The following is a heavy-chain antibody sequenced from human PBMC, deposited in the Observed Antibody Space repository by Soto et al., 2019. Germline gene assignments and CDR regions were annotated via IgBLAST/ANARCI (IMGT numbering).Heavy chain of an antibody. V-gene: IGHV5-10-1*01. D-gene: IGHD3-16*01. Sequence: DSLKISCEASGYSFTTYWISWVRQMPGKGLEWMGAIDPRDSYTKYSPSFQGHVTISVDKSISTAYLQWNSLKASDTAIYYCAIEKSDLDLLNRLDPSSQGTSVTVCS. CDR1: GYSFTTYW. CDR3: AIEKSDLDLLNRLDP. J-gene: IGHJ5*02. CDR2: IDPRDSYT.